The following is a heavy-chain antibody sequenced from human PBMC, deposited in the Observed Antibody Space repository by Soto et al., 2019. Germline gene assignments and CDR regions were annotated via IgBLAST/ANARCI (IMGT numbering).Heavy chain of an antibody. V-gene: IGHV4-30-4*01. CDR1: GGSISSGDYY. CDR3: ARDLRYYYGSGSLPVGDY. J-gene: IGHJ4*02. D-gene: IGHD3-10*01. CDR2: IYYSGST. Sequence: SETLSLTCTVSGGSISSGDYYWSWIRQPPGKGLEWIGYIYYSGSTYYNPSLKSRVTISVDTSKNQFSLKLSSVTAADTAVYYRARDLRYYYGSGSLPVGDYWGQGTLVTVSS.